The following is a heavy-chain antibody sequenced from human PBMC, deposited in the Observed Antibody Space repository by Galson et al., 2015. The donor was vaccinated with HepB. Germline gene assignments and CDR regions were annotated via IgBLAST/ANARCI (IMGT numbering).Heavy chain of an antibody. J-gene: IGHJ4*02. D-gene: IGHD3-22*01. Sequence: YWIGWVRQMPGKGLEWMGIIYPGDSDTRYSPSFQGQVTISAGKSISTAYLQWSSLKASDTAMYYCARHKIGAKHYHDSSADYWGQATLVAVSS. CDR1: YW. CDR3: ARHKIGAKHYHDSSADY. CDR2: IYPGDSDT. V-gene: IGHV5-51*01.